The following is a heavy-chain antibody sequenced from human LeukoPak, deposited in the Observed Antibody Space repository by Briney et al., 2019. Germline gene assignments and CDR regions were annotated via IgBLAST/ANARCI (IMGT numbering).Heavy chain of an antibody. CDR3: ARVLSNFDY. Sequence: ASVKVSCKASGYTFTSYGISWVRQAPGQGLEWMGWISAYNGNTNYAQKLQGRVTITTVTSTGTAYMDLKSLRSDDTAVYYCARVLSNFDYWGQGTMVTVSS. V-gene: IGHV1-18*01. CDR1: GYTFTSYG. CDR2: ISAYNGNT. J-gene: IGHJ4*02.